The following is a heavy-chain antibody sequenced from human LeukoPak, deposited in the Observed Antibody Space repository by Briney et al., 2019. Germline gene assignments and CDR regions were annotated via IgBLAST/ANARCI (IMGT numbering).Heavy chain of an antibody. Sequence: GETLRLSCAASGFTFSSHGMNWVRQAPGKGLEWVSAISGSGGSTYYADSVKGRFTISRDNSKNTLYLQMNSLRAEDTAVYYCAKRRGLELLYYYYMDVWGKGTTVTVSS. CDR1: GFTFSSHG. D-gene: IGHD1-7*01. J-gene: IGHJ6*03. CDR3: AKRRGLELLYYYYMDV. V-gene: IGHV3-23*01. CDR2: ISGSGGST.